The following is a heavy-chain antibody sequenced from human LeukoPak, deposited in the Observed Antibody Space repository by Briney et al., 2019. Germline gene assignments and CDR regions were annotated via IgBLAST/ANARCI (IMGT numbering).Heavy chain of an antibody. J-gene: IGHJ4*02. CDR1: GASISRSTW. CDR3: ASRGGGSGHPYYFDY. Sequence: SGTLSLTCGVSGASISRSTWWSWVRQPPGKGLEWIGEIDHNGNTNYSPSLKSRVTISVDKSNNQFSLKLNYVTAADTAVYYCASRGGGSGHPYYFDYWGQGTLVTVSS. D-gene: IGHD3-16*01. CDR2: IDHNGNT. V-gene: IGHV4-4*02.